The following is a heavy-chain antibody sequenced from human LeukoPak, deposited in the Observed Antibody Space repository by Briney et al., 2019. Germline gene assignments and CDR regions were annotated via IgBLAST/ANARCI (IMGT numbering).Heavy chain of an antibody. CDR2: ISSSSSTI. Sequence: GGSLRLSCAASGFTFSSYSMNWVRQAPGKGLEWVSYISSSSSTIYYADSVKGRFTISRDNAKNSLYLQMNSLRAEDTAVYYCARSPRRGSYYAWGQGTLVTVSS. J-gene: IGHJ5*02. CDR3: ARSPRRGSYYA. CDR1: GFTFSSYS. D-gene: IGHD1-26*01. V-gene: IGHV3-48*01.